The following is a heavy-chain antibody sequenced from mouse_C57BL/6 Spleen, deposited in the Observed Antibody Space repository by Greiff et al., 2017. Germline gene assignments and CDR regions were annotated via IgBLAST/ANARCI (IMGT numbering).Heavy chain of an antibody. CDR2: IWSGGST. J-gene: IGHJ1*03. CDR3: ARNNDYGSSYWYFDV. CDR1: GFSLTSYG. Sequence: QVQLKESGPGLVQPSQSLSITCTVSGFSLTSYGVHWVRQSPGKGLEWLGVIWSGGSTDYNAAFISRLSISKDNSKSQVFFKMNSLQADDTAIYYWARNNDYGSSYWYFDVWGTGTTVTVAS. D-gene: IGHD1-1*01. V-gene: IGHV2-2*01.